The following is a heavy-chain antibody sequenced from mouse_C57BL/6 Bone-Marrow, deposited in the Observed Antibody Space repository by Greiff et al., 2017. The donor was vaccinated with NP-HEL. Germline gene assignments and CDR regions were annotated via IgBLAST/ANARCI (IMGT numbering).Heavy chain of an antibody. J-gene: IGHJ3*01. Sequence: VKLMESGPELVKPGASVKISCKASGYAFSSSWMNWVKQRPGKGLEWIGRIYPGDGDTNYNGKFKGKATLTADKSSSTAYMQLSSLTSEDSAVYFCALYGSSPWFAYWGQGTLVTVSA. CDR1: GYAFSSSW. CDR2: IYPGDGDT. CDR3: ALYGSSPWFAY. V-gene: IGHV1-82*01. D-gene: IGHD1-1*01.